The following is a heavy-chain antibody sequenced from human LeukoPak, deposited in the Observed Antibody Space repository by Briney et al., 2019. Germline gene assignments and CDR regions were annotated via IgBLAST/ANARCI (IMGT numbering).Heavy chain of an antibody. CDR2: IYYSGST. J-gene: IGHJ4*02. Sequence: SEALSLTCTVSGGSISSYYWSWIRQPAGKGLEWIGRIYYSGSTNYNPSLKSRVTISVDTSKNQFSLKLSSVTAADTAVYYCARSEGIAVADTYYFDYWGQGTLVTVSS. CDR1: GGSISSYY. CDR3: ARSEGIAVADTYYFDY. D-gene: IGHD6-19*01. V-gene: IGHV4-4*07.